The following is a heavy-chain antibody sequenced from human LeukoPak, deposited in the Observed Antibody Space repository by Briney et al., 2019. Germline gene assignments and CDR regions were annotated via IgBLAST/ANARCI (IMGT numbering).Heavy chain of an antibody. CDR2: IKKDGSEK. D-gene: IGHD6-19*01. CDR1: GFTFSSYW. CDR3: VGGSGWLPDY. Sequence: GGSLRLSCAASGFTFSSYWMNWVRQAPGKGLEWVANIKKDGSEKYYVDSAKGRFTISRDNAKNSLYLQMNSLRADDTAVHYCVGGSGWLPDYWGQGTLVTVSS. J-gene: IGHJ4*02. V-gene: IGHV3-7*04.